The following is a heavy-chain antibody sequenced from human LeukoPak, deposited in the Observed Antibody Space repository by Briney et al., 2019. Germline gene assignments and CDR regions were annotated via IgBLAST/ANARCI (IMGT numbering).Heavy chain of an antibody. CDR3: ARTIAAAGTYYFDY. Sequence: PSETLSLTCAVYGGSFSGYYWSWIRQPPGKGLEWIGEINHSGSTNYNPSLKSRVTISVDTSKNQFSLKLCSVTAADTAVYYCARTIAAAGTYYFDYWGQGTLVTVSS. CDR1: GGSFSGYY. D-gene: IGHD6-13*01. V-gene: IGHV4-34*01. J-gene: IGHJ4*02. CDR2: INHSGST.